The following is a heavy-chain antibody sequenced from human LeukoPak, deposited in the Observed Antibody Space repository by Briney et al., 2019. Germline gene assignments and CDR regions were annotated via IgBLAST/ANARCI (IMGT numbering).Heavy chain of an antibody. CDR3: ARDRALYSSSWYEVDY. V-gene: IGHV3-30*04. J-gene: IGHJ4*02. Sequence: GGSLRLSCAASGFTFSSYAMHWVRQAPGKGLEWVAVISYDGSNKYYADSVKGRFTISRDNSKNTLYLQVNSLRAEDTAVYYCARDRALYSSSWYEVDYWGQGTLVTVSS. CDR1: GFTFSSYA. D-gene: IGHD6-13*01. CDR2: ISYDGSNK.